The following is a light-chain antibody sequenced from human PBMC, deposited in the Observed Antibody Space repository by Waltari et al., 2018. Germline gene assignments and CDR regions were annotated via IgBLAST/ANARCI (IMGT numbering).Light chain of an antibody. J-gene: IGKJ3*01. V-gene: IGKV1-39*01. CDR3: QYSYSPRQGFT. CDR1: RSISTY. CDR2: AAS. Sequence: DIQMTQSPSSLSASVGDRVTITCRASRSISTYLNWYQQKPGKAPQLLIFAASILQSGVTSRFSGSGSGTDFSLTISTLQPEDFATYYCQYSYSPRQGFTFGPGTKVDI.